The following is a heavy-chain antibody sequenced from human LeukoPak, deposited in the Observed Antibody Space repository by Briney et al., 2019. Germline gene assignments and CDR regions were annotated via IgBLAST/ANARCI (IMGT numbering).Heavy chain of an antibody. CDR2: INAGNGNT. D-gene: IGHD6-13*01. Sequence: GASVTVSCKASGYTFTSYAMHWVRQAPGQRLEWMGWINAGNGNTKYSQKFQGRVTITRDTSASTAYMELSSLRSEDTAVYYCARGALRAAAGLNWFDPWGQGTLVTVSS. J-gene: IGHJ5*02. V-gene: IGHV1-3*01. CDR1: GYTFTSYA. CDR3: ARGALRAAAGLNWFDP.